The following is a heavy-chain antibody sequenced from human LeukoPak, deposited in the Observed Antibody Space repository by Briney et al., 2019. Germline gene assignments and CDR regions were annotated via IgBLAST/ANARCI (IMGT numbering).Heavy chain of an antibody. CDR3: AQRQAAVIAAAGTRGPFDY. CDR1: GGTFSSYA. J-gene: IGHJ4*02. D-gene: IGHD6-13*01. Sequence: SVKVSCKASGGTFSSYAISWVRQAPGQGLEWMGGIIPIFGTIKYAQKFQGRVTITTDEYTSTAYMEQSSLRSEDTAVYYCAQRQAAVIAAAGTRGPFDYWGQGTLVTVST. V-gene: IGHV1-69*05. CDR2: IIPIFGTI.